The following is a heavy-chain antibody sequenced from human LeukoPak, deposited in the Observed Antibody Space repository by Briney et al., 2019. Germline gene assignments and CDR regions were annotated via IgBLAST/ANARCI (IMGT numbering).Heavy chain of an antibody. Sequence: PSQTLSLTCAVSGGSISSGGYSWSWIRQPPGKGLEWIGYIYHSGSTYYNPSLKSRVTISVDRSKNQFSLKLSSVTAADTAVYYCARGGSSSWYGSFDYWGQGTLVTVSS. V-gene: IGHV4-30-2*01. J-gene: IGHJ4*02. CDR1: GGSISSGGYS. CDR3: ARGGSSSWYGSFDY. D-gene: IGHD6-13*01. CDR2: IYHSGST.